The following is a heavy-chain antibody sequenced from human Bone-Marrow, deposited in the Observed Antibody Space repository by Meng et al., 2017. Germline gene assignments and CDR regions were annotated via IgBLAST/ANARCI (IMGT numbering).Heavy chain of an antibody. D-gene: IGHD6-19*01. V-gene: IGHV4-4*07. CDR1: GGSISSYY. CDR3: ASSSGWYGEGDY. Sequence: VQLQESGRGLVKPSEPLSLTCTVSGGSISSYYWSWIRQPAGKGLEWIGRIYTSGSTNYNPSLKRRVTMSVDTSKNQFSLKLSSVTAADTAVYYCASSSGWYGEGDYWGQGTLVTVSS. CDR2: IYTSGST. J-gene: IGHJ4*02.